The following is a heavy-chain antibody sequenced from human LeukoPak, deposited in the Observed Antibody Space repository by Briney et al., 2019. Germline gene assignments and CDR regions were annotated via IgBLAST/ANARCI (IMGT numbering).Heavy chain of an antibody. Sequence: GGSLRLSCAASGFTFSSYGMSWVRQAPGKGLEWVSYISSSSSTIYYADSVKGRFTISRDNAKNSLYLQMNSLRAEDTAVYYCARDRGYSYGVWGQGTLVTVSS. CDR2: ISSSSSTI. V-gene: IGHV3-48*01. J-gene: IGHJ4*02. CDR3: ARDRGYSYGV. D-gene: IGHD5-18*01. CDR1: GFTFSSYG.